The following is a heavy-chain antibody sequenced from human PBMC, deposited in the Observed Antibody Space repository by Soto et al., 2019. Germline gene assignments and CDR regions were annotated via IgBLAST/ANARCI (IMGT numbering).Heavy chain of an antibody. CDR1: GFIFSNYG. D-gene: IGHD6-13*01. Sequence: PGGPLRLSCAASGFIFSNYGMHWVRQAPGKGLEWVALISYDGSGKYYADSVRGRFTISRDNSKNTLYLQMNSLRAEDTAVYYCEKDRIAATGTTWFDPWGQGTLVTVYS. CDR3: EKDRIAATGTTWFDP. J-gene: IGHJ5*02. CDR2: ISYDGSGK. V-gene: IGHV3-30*18.